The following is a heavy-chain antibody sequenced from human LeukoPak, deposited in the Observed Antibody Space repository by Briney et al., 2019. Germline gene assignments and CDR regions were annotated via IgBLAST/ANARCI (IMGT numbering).Heavy chain of an antibody. CDR2: ISWNSNSI. CDR1: GFTFDDFA. Sequence: GRSLRLSCAASGFTFDDFAMDWVRQAPGKGLEWVSGISWNSNSIAYADSVKGRFTISRDNAKNSLYLQMNSLRAEDMALYYCVIGAGVTLLYYYFNYWGQGTQVTVSS. V-gene: IGHV3-9*03. J-gene: IGHJ4*02. D-gene: IGHD4-11*01. CDR3: VIGAGVTLLYYYFNY.